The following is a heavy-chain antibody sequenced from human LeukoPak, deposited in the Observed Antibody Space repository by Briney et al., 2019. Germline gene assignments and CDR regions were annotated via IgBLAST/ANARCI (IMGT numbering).Heavy chain of an antibody. Sequence: ASVKVSCKASGYTFTGNYMHWVRQVPGQGLEWMGWINPKSGGTHYAQKFQGRVTMTRDTSISTAYMELSRLRSDDTAVYYCARGVVVIPHWFDPWGQGTLVTVSS. D-gene: IGHD2-15*01. V-gene: IGHV1-2*02. CDR2: INPKSGGT. CDR1: GYTFTGNY. J-gene: IGHJ5*02. CDR3: ARGVVVIPHWFDP.